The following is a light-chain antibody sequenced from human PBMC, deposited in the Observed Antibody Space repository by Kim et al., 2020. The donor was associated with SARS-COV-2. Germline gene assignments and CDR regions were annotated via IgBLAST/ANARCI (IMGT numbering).Light chain of an antibody. Sequence: VSPAQTASITCSGDKLGDKYSCWYQQKPGQSPVLVIYQDSKRPSGIPERFSGSNSGNTATLTISGTQAMDEADYYCQAWDSSTAVFGGGTQLTVL. CDR1: KLGDKY. V-gene: IGLV3-1*01. CDR3: QAWDSSTAV. CDR2: QDS. J-gene: IGLJ3*02.